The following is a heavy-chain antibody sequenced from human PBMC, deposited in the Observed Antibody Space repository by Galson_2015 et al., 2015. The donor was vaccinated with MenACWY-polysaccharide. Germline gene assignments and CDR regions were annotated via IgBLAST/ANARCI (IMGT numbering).Heavy chain of an antibody. CDR1: GFTFSSYT. J-gene: IGHJ4*02. D-gene: IGHD6-19*01. Sequence: SLRLSCAASGFTFSSYTMRWVRQAPGKGLEWVSAITGSGGDTFYTDSVRGRFTISRDNARNTLYLQMNSLSAEDTAVYYCTKDHDGGGWTNDYWGQGTLVTVSS. V-gene: IGHV3-23*01. CDR2: ITGSGGDT. CDR3: TKDHDGGGWTNDY.